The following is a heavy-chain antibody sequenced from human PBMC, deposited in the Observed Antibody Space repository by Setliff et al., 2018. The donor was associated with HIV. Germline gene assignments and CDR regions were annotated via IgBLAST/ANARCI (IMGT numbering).Heavy chain of an antibody. Sequence: PSETLSLTCTVSGASIRSQYWSWIRKPPGKGLEWIGYISYSGRTNYNPSLESRVAMSVDTSKQQFALEVSSVTAADTAVYYCARTRGYSYGTLAGFDYWGRGSLVTVSS. D-gene: IGHD5-18*01. V-gene: IGHV4-59*11. J-gene: IGHJ4*01. CDR1: GASIRSQY. CDR2: ISYSGRT. CDR3: ARTRGYSYGTLAGFDY.